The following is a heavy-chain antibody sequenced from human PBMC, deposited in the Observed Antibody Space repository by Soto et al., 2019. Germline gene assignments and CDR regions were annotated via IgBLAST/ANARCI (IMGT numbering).Heavy chain of an antibody. CDR3: ARHRHPRGTVGATSPLDP. Sequence: PGGSLRLSCAISGFSVSSNYLSWVRQAPGKGLEWASVHYSGGSTYYADSVQGRFTISRDKSNNTLYLQMRRVRAEGTAVYFCARHRHPRGTVGATSPLDPWGQGTQVTVSS. D-gene: IGHD1-26*01. CDR1: GFSVSSNY. CDR2: HYSGGST. V-gene: IGHV3-53*01. J-gene: IGHJ5*02.